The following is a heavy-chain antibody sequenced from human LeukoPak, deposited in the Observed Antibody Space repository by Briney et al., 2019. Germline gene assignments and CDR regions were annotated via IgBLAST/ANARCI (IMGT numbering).Heavy chain of an antibody. CDR3: ARRYYDFWSGYEFDY. J-gene: IGHJ4*02. D-gene: IGHD3-3*01. V-gene: IGHV5-51*01. CDR2: IYPGDSDT. Sequence: GESLKISCKGSGYSFTSYWIGWVRQMPGKRLEWMGIIYPGDSDTRYSPSFQGQVTISADKSISTAYLQWSSLKASDTAMYYCARRYYDFWSGYEFDYWGQGTLVTVSS. CDR1: GYSFTSYW.